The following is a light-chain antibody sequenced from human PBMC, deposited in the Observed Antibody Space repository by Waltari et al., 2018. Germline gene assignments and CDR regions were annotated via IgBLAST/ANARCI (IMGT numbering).Light chain of an antibody. CDR1: QGLSSY. V-gene: IGKV1-8*01. CDR2: AAS. CDR3: QQYYSYPYT. J-gene: IGKJ2*01. Sequence: AIRMTQSPSSLSASTGDRVTITCRASQGLSSYLAWYQQKPGKAPKLLFYAASTLQSGVPSRFSGSGSGTDFTLTISCLQSEDFATYYCQQYYSYPYTFGQGTKLEIK.